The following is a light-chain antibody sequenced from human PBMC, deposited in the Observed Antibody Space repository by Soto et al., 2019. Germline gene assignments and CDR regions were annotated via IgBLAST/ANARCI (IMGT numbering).Light chain of an antibody. Sequence: EIVLTQSPGTLSLSPGERATLSCRASQSVSSNHLAWYQQKPGQAPRLLIYRSSSRATGIPDRFSGSGSGTDFPITISSLEPEDLAVYFCHLYGGSPPHTFGQGTKVQIQ. V-gene: IGKV3-20*01. CDR2: RSS. J-gene: IGKJ2*01. CDR3: HLYGGSPPHT. CDR1: QSVSSNH.